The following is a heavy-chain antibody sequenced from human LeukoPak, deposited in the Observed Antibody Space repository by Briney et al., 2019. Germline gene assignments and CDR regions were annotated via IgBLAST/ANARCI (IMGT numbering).Heavy chain of an antibody. CDR2: ISSSSSYI. J-gene: IGHJ6*03. D-gene: IGHD1-7*01. Sequence: PGGSLRLSCAASGFTFSSYSMNWVRQAPGKGLEWVSSISSSSSYIYYADSVKGRFTISRDNAKNSLYLQMNSLRAEDTAVYYCARDRTGTTSLHYYYYMDVWGKGTTVTVSS. CDR3: ARDRTGTTSLHYYYYMDV. CDR1: GFTFSSYS. V-gene: IGHV3-21*01.